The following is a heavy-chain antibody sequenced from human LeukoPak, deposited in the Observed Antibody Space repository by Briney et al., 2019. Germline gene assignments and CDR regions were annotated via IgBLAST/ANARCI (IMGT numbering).Heavy chain of an antibody. CDR1: GGSISSSSYY. V-gene: IGHV4-39*07. CDR2: IYYSGNT. D-gene: IGHD4-11*01. Sequence: SETLSLTCTVSGGSISSSSYYWGWIRQPPGKGLEWIGSIYYSGNTYYNPSLKSRVTISVDTSKNQFSLKLSSVTAADTAVYYCARENAEDYTKSDHWFDPWGQGTLVTVSS. J-gene: IGHJ5*02. CDR3: ARENAEDYTKSDHWFDP.